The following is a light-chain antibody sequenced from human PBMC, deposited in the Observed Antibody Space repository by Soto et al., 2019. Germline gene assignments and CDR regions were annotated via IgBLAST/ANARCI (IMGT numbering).Light chain of an antibody. CDR1: NSNIGSNT. J-gene: IGLJ2*01. V-gene: IGLV1-44*01. CDR2: SNN. CDR3: ASWDDSLNGVV. Sequence: QAVVTQPPSASGTPGQRVTISCSGSNSNIGSNTVNWYQQLPGTAPKLLIYSNNQRPSGVPGRLSDSKSGTSASLAISGLQSEDEADYYCASWDDSLNGVVFGGGTKLTVL.